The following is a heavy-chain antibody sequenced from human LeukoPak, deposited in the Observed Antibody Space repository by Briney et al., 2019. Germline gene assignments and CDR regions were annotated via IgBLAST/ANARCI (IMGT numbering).Heavy chain of an antibody. J-gene: IGHJ4*02. CDR2: ISGSGGCT. Sequence: GGSLRLSCAVSGFTYSSYAMSWVRQAPGKALEWVSAISGSGGCTYYADSVKGRFTISRDNSKNTLYLQMNSLRAEDTAVYYCAKVILNHYFDYWGQGTLVTVSS. V-gene: IGHV3-23*01. CDR1: GFTYSSYA. CDR3: AKVILNHYFDY.